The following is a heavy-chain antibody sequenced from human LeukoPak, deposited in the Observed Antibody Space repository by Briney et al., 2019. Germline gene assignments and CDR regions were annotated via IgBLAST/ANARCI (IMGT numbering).Heavy chain of an antibody. CDR2: IKQDGSEK. D-gene: IGHD2-2*01. CDR1: GFTFSSYW. V-gene: IGHV3-7*01. CDR3: AKIYCSSTSCYDRNWFDP. Sequence: PGGSLRLSCAASGFTFSSYWMSWVRQAPGKGLEWVANIKQDGSEKYYVDSVKGRFTIFRDNAKNSLYLQMNSLRAEDTAVYYCAKIYCSSTSCYDRNWFDPWGQGTLVTVSS. J-gene: IGHJ5*02.